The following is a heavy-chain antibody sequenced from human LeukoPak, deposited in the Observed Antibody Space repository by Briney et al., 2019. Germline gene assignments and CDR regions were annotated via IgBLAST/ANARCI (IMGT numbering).Heavy chain of an antibody. Sequence: PGGSLRLSCAASGFTFSSYAMSWVRQAPGKGLEWVSAISGSGGSTYYADSVKGRFTISTDNAENSLYLQMNSLRTEDTAVYYCARDHRWGFDYWGRGTLVTVSS. V-gene: IGHV3-23*01. CDR1: GFTFSSYA. J-gene: IGHJ4*02. D-gene: IGHD7-27*01. CDR2: ISGSGGST. CDR3: ARDHRWGFDY.